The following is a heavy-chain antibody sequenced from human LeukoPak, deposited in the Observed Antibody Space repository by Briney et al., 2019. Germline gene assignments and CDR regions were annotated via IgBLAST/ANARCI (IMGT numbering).Heavy chain of an antibody. V-gene: IGHV3-30*03. Sequence: GGSLRLSCAASGFTFSSYGMHWVRQAPGKGLEWVAVISYDGKNMYYADSVKGRFTISRDNSQSTLYLQMNSLRVEDTGVYYCASYDILTGYHSPFDYWGQGSLVTVSS. CDR1: GFTFSSYG. CDR2: ISYDGKNM. J-gene: IGHJ4*02. D-gene: IGHD3-9*01. CDR3: ASYDILTGYHSPFDY.